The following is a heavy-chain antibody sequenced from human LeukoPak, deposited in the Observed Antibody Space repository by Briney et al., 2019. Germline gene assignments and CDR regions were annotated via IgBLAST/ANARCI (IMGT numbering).Heavy chain of an antibody. CDR3: ARCSRSSTDCYIAFDI. J-gene: IGHJ3*02. CDR2: ITNWNGGST. D-gene: IGHD2-2*02. CDR1: GFTFDDYG. V-gene: IGHV3-20*04. Sequence: PGGSLRLSCEASGFTFDDYGMSWVRQSTGKGLEWVSAITNWNGGSTGYADSVRGRFTISRDNAKNSLYLQMNSLRAEDTALYYCARCSRSSTDCYIAFDIWGQGTMVTVSS.